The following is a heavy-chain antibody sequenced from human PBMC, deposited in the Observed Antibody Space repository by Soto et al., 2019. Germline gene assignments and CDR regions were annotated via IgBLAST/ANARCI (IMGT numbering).Heavy chain of an antibody. CDR3: ARGPSSLTRFVY. Sequence: PGGSLRLSCAASGFTFSSYAMHWVRQAPGKGLEWVAVISYDGSNKYYAGSVKGRFTISRDNSKNTLYLQMNSLRAEDTAVYYCARGPSSLTRFVYWGQGTLVTVSS. D-gene: IGHD2-2*01. J-gene: IGHJ4*02. CDR1: GFTFSSYA. CDR2: ISYDGSNK. V-gene: IGHV3-30-3*01.